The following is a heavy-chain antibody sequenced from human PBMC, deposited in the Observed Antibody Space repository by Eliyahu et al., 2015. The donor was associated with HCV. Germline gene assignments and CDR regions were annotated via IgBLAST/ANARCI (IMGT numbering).Heavy chain of an antibody. CDR1: GFTFSSYG. Sequence: QVQLVESGGGVVQPGRSLRLSCAASGFTFSSYGMHWVRQAPGKGLEWVAVIWYDGSNKYYADSVKGRFTISRDNSKNTLYLQMNSLRAEDTAVYYCAGDKGWFDPWGQGTLVTVSS. V-gene: IGHV3-33*01. CDR2: IWYDGSNK. CDR3: AGDKGWFDP. J-gene: IGHJ5*02.